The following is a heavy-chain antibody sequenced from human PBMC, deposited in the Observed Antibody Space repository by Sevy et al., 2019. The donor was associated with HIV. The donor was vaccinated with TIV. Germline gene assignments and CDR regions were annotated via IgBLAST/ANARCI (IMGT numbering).Heavy chain of an antibody. V-gene: IGHV3-49*04. CDR1: GFSFDSYG. CDR2: IRSEAYGGTT. Sequence: GGSLRLSCAVSGFSFDSYGMTWVRQAPGRGLEWVGFIRSEAYGGTTAYAASVEGRFTISRDDSKSVAYLQMNSLKTEDTAVYYCTRDKNPPLDYWGQGTLVTVSS. J-gene: IGHJ4*02. CDR3: TRDKNPPLDY.